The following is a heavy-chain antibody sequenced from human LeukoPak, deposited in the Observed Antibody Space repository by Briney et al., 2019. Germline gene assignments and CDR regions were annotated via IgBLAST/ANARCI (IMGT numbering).Heavy chain of an antibody. CDR1: GFTFSSYS. J-gene: IGHJ3*02. CDR2: ISSSSSII. Sequence: GGSLRLSCAASGFTFSSYSMNWVRQAPGKGLEWVSYISSSSSIIYYADSVKGRFTISRDNAKNSLYLQMNSLRAEDTAVYYCAKDQVISGSEASDIWGQGTMVTVSS. D-gene: IGHD2-21*01. V-gene: IGHV3-48*01. CDR3: AKDQVISGSEASDI.